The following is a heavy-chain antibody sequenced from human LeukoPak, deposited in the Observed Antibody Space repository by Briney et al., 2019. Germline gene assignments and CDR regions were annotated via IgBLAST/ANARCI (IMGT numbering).Heavy chain of an antibody. CDR3: ARSAGHDYGGYDAFDI. CDR2: IYYSGST. D-gene: IGHD4-23*01. J-gene: IGHJ3*02. V-gene: IGHV4-61*08. Sequence: PSETLSLTCTVSGGSISSGGYYWSWIRQPPGKGLEWIGYIYYSGSTNYNPSLKSRVTISVDTSKNQFSLKLSSVTAADTAVYYCARSAGHDYGGYDAFDIWGQGTMVTVSS. CDR1: GGSISSGGYY.